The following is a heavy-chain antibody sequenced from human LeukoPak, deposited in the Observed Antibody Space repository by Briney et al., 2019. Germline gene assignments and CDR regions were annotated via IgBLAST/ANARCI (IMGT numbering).Heavy chain of an antibody. Sequence: KPSETLSLTCTVSGASISSYYWSWIRQPAGKGLEWIGRIYTSGNTNYNPSLKSRVTMSVDTSNNQFSLKLSSVTAADTAVYYCAREPYCTNGVCSAYCGQGTLVTVSS. D-gene: IGHD2-8*01. V-gene: IGHV4-4*07. CDR2: IYTSGNT. CDR1: GASISSYY. J-gene: IGHJ4*02. CDR3: AREPYCTNGVCSAY.